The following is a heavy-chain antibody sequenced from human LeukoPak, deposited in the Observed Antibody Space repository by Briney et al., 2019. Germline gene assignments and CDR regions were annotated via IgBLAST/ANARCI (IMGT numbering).Heavy chain of an antibody. CDR1: GGSISSSSYY. D-gene: IGHD1-14*01. J-gene: IGHJ3*02. CDR2: IYYSGST. CDR3: ASRRSVYAKRNAFDI. Sequence: PSETLSLTCTVSGGSISSSSYYWGWIRQPPGKGLEWIGSIYYSGSTYYNPSLKSRVTISVDTSKNQFSLKLSSVTAADTAVYYCASRRSVYAKRNAFDIWGQGTMVTVSS. V-gene: IGHV4-39*01.